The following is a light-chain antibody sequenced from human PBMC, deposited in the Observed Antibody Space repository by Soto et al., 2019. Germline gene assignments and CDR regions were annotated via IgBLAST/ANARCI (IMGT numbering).Light chain of an antibody. J-gene: IGKJ1*01. CDR3: QQYTSYPWT. CDR2: DAS. CDR1: QSISSW. V-gene: IGKV1-5*01. Sequence: EIVMTQSPSTLPLSLMGIVTMAFRARQSISSWLAWYQQKPGKAPKLLIYDASSMESGIPARFSGSGPGTEFTLTISSLQPDDFATYYCQQYTSYPWTFGQGSKVDIK.